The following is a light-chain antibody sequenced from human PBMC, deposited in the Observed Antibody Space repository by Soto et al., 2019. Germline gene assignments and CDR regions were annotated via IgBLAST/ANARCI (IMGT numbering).Light chain of an antibody. V-gene: IGKV1-5*01. J-gene: IGKJ1*01. CDR1: QSISSW. Sequence: DIQMTQSPSTLSASVGDRVTITCRASQSISSWLAWYQQKPGEDPQLLIYDASSLVTGGASRFSSGGSSREFTIITSTILPHDFATYYYQQYYASSYAFGQGTKVDIK. CDR3: QQYYASSYA. CDR2: DAS.